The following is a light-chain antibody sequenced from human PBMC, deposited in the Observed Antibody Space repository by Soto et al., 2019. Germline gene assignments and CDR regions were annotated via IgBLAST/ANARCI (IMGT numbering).Light chain of an antibody. CDR1: QNVDGN. CDR2: GAS. J-gene: IGKJ5*01. V-gene: IGKV3-15*01. CDR3: QQYNNWPPIT. Sequence: EIVLTQSPGTLSLSPGERATLSCRASQNVDGNYLAWYQQKPGQAPRLLIFGASTRAAGIPARFSGSGSGTEFTLTISSLQSEDFAVYYCQQYNNWPPITFGQGTRLEIK.